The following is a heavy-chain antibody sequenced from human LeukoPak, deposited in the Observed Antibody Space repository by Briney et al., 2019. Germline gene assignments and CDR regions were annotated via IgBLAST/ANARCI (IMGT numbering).Heavy chain of an antibody. Sequence: GGSLRLSCAASGFMFSSFWMTWVRQAPGKGLEWVANIKQDGSEQYYVDSVKGRFTISRDKAKNSVYLQMNSLRVEDTAVYYCARGRGMLGAMGFWGQGTLVTVSS. V-gene: IGHV3-7*01. CDR1: GFMFSSFW. D-gene: IGHD1-26*01. CDR2: IKQDGSEQ. CDR3: ARGRGMLGAMGF. J-gene: IGHJ4*02.